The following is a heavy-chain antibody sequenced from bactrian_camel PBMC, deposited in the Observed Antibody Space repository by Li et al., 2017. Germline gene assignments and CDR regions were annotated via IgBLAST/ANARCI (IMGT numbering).Heavy chain of an antibody. CDR2: HYTGTATT. Sequence: HVQLVESGGGSVQTGGSLRLSCEISLYIYSSYCMGWFHQAPGKERAAVAAHYTGTATTYVADSVKDRFTISRDNAKNTVYLQMNSLRSGDTAQYYCGPANCRSCYPRNRGQGTQVIVS. J-gene: IGHJ4*01. CDR3: GPANCRSCYPRN. CDR1: LYIYSSYC. V-gene: IGHV3S1*01.